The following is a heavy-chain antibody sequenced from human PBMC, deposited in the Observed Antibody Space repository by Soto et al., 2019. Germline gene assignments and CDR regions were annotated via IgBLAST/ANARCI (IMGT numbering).Heavy chain of an antibody. Sequence: ASVKVSCKASGYTFTSYAMHWVRQAPGQRLEWMGWINAGNGNTKYSQKFQGRVTITRDTSASTAYMELSSLRSEDTAVYYCASGRLVGSSPGGSIDYWGQGTLVTVSS. J-gene: IGHJ4*02. D-gene: IGHD6-13*01. V-gene: IGHV1-3*01. CDR2: INAGNGNT. CDR3: ASGRLVGSSPGGSIDY. CDR1: GYTFTSYA.